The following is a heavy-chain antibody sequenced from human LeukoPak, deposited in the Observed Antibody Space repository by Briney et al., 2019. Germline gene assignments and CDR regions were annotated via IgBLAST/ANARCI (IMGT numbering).Heavy chain of an antibody. V-gene: IGHV3-33*01. CDR3: ARGASSWYFYYYYYMDV. D-gene: IGHD6-13*01. CDR1: GFTFSSYG. J-gene: IGHJ6*03. Sequence: GGSLRLSCAASGFTFSSYGMHWVRQAPGKGLEWVAVIWYDGSNKYYADSVKGRFTISRDNSKNTLYLQMNSLRAEDTAVYYCARGASSWYFYYYYYMDVWGKGTTVTVSS. CDR2: IWYDGSNK.